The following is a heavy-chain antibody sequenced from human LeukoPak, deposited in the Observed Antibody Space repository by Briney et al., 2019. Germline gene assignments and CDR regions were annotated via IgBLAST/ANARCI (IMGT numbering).Heavy chain of an antibody. CDR3: AKLPHYYDSSGTKGY. Sequence: GGSLRLSCAASGFTFSSYGIHWVRQAPGKGPEWVSAISTSSSYIYSADSVKGRFTISRDNSKNTLYLQMNSLRAEDTAVYYCAKLPHYYDSSGTKGYWGQGTLVTVSS. J-gene: IGHJ4*02. V-gene: IGHV3-21*03. CDR2: ISTSSSYI. D-gene: IGHD3-22*01. CDR1: GFTFSSYG.